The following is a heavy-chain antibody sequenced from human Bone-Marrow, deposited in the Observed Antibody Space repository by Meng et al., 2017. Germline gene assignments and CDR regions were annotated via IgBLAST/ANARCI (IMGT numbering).Heavy chain of an antibody. V-gene: IGHV3-9*01. D-gene: IGHD2-15*01. CDR2: ISWKSGSI. J-gene: IGHJ4*02. CDR1: GFTFDDYA. CDR3: ATDLLY. Sequence: SLKISCAVSGFTFDDYAMHWVRQAPGKGLEWVSGISWKSGSIGYADSVKGRFTISRDNAKNSLYLQMNSLRSEDTAVYYCATDLLYWGQGTLVTVSS.